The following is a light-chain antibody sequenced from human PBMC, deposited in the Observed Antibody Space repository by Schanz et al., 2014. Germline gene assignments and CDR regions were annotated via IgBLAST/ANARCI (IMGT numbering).Light chain of an antibody. V-gene: IGLV2-8*01. CDR2: EVS. J-gene: IGLJ2*01. CDR1: SSDVGDYNV. CDR3: SSYAGSNFVV. Sequence: QSALTQPASVSGSPGQSITISCTGTSSDVGDYNVVSWYQQHPGKAPKVMIYEVSKRPSGVPDRFSGSKSGNTASLTVSGLQAEDEADYYCSSYAGSNFVVFGGGTKLTVL.